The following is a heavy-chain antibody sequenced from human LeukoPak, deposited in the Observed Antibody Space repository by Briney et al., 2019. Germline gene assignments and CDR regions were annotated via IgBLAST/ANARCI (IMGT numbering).Heavy chain of an antibody. Sequence: PGGSLRLSCAASGFTFSSYAMSWVRRAPGKSLEWVSGISGVGGSTYYADSVKGRFTISRDNSENTLYLQMNSLTAEDTAVYYCAKQSGGYRYDTNDYWGQGTQVTVSS. V-gene: IGHV3-23*01. D-gene: IGHD5-18*01. CDR1: GFTFSSYA. CDR3: AKQSGGYRYDTNDY. CDR2: ISGVGGST. J-gene: IGHJ4*02.